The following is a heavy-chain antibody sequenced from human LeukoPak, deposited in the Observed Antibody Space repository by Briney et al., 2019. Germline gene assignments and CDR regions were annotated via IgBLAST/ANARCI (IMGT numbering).Heavy chain of an antibody. V-gene: IGHV4-31*03. CDR1: GGSISSGGYY. Sequence: PSQTLSLTCTVSGGSISSGGYYWSWIRQHPGKGLEWIGYIYYSGSTYYNPSLKSRVTISVDTSKNQFTLKLSSVTAADTAVYYCARAREGCTNYAFDIWGQGTMVTVSS. D-gene: IGHD2-8*01. J-gene: IGHJ3*02. CDR2: IYYSGST. CDR3: ARAREGCTNYAFDI.